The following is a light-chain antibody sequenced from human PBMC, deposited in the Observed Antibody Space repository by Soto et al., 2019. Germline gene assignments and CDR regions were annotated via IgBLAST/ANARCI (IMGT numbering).Light chain of an antibody. CDR2: DGT. Sequence: QSALTQPASVSGSPGQSITISCTGTNSDVESYKLVSWFRQHPGDAPKLIVYDGTKRPSGVSNRFSGSKSGNSASLTISGLQAEDEYNYDGCAYAVRAAVFGTGTKLTVL. CDR1: NSDVESYKL. J-gene: IGLJ1*01. CDR3: CAYAVRAAV. V-gene: IGLV2-23*01.